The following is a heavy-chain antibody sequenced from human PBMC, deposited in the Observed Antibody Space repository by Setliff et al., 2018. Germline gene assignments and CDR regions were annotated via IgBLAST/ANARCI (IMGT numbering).Heavy chain of an antibody. Sequence: SETLSLTCSVYGGSLTTYYWGWIRQPPGKGLEWIGEINHSESTNYNPALRSRVTISIDTSRNQFSLKLNSVTAADTAVYYCAADYGDRDSFDYWGQGTLVTVSS. V-gene: IGHV4-34*01. CDR3: AADYGDRDSFDY. CDR2: INHSEST. CDR1: GGSLTTYY. D-gene: IGHD4-17*01. J-gene: IGHJ4*02.